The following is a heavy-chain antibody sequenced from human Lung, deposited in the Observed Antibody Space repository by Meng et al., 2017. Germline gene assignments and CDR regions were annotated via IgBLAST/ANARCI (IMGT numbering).Heavy chain of an antibody. CDR1: GGSFSDYY. D-gene: IGHD4-11*01. V-gene: IGHV4-34*01. CDR3: ARGPTTMAHDFDY. Sequence: GRIPQWGGGVLKAPETLSFTCVVSGGSFSDYYWSWIRQPPGKGLEWIGEINHSGSTNYNPSLESRATISVDTSQNNLSLKLSSVTAADSAVYYCARGPTTMAHDFDYWGQGTLVTVSS. J-gene: IGHJ4*02. CDR2: INHSGST.